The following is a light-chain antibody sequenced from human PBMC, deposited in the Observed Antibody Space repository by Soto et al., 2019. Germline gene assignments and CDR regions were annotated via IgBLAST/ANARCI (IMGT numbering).Light chain of an antibody. CDR3: QQYSSSPKT. CDR1: QSVSSN. V-gene: IGKV3-15*01. J-gene: IGKJ1*01. Sequence: EIVMTQSPATLSVSPGERATLSCWASQSVSSNLAWYQQKPGQAPRLLIYGASTRATGVPARFSGSGSGTEFTLTISSLEPEDFAVYYCQQYSSSPKTFGQGTKVDIK. CDR2: GAS.